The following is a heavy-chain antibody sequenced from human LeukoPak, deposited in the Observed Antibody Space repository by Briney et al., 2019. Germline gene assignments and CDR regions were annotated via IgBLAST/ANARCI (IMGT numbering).Heavy chain of an antibody. CDR1: GYTFTSYD. Sequence: GASVKVSCKASGYTFTSYDINWVRQATGQGLEWMGWMNPNSGNTGYAQKFQGRVTITRNTSISTAYMELSSLRSEDTAVYYCARGSPLWSGYSHFDYWGQGTLVTVSS. CDR3: ARGSPLWSGYSHFDY. V-gene: IGHV1-8*03. D-gene: IGHD3-3*01. CDR2: MNPNSGNT. J-gene: IGHJ4*02.